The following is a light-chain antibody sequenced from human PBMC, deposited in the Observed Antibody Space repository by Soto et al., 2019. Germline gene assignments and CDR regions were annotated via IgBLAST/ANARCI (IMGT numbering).Light chain of an antibody. J-gene: IGKJ1*01. CDR1: QSISNY. CDR3: QQSNTAGT. V-gene: IGKV1-39*01. CDR2: AAS. Sequence: DIQMTQSPSSLSASVGDRVTITCRASQSISNYLNWYQQKPGKAPKLLIYAASSLQSGVPSRFSGSGSGTDFTLTISSLQPEDFATYYCQQSNTAGTFGQGTKVDIK.